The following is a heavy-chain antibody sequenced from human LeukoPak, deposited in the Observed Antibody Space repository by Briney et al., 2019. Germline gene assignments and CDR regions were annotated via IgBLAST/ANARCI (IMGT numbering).Heavy chain of an antibody. Sequence: PSGTLSLNCSVSRASLNRDHWAWIRQSPGKGLEWIGYIYATGKTTYSPSLKSGATISVNNNQNNAFFRLTYVTGADTRFFYCARYFCVMTDGSRVFWYFDVCGRGALVSVSS. CDR2: IYATGKT. CDR3: ARYFCVMTDGSRVFWYFDV. D-gene: IGHD3-10*01. J-gene: IGHJ2*01. CDR1: RASLNRDH. V-gene: IGHV4-4*08.